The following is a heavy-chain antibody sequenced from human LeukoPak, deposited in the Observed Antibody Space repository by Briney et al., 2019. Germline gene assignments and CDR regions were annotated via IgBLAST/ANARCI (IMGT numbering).Heavy chain of an antibody. V-gene: IGHV4-34*01. D-gene: IGHD4-17*01. CDR3: ARVDYGDYPFDY. Sequence: SETLSLTCAVYGGSFGGYYWSWLRQPPGKGLEWIGEINHSGSTNYNPSLKSRVTISVDTSKNQFSLKLSSVTAADTAVYYCARVDYGDYPFDYWGQGTLVTVSS. CDR1: GGSFGGYY. CDR2: INHSGST. J-gene: IGHJ4*02.